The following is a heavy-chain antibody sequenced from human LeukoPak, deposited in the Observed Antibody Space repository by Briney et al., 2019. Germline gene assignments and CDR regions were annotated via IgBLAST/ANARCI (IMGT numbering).Heavy chain of an antibody. CDR3: ATKRGFDYYDSSGYYTHYFDY. CDR2: ISSSSSTI. Sequence: PGGSLRLSCAASGFTFSSYSMNWVRQAPGKGLEWVSYISSSSSTIYYADSVKGRFTISRDNAKNSLYLQMNSLRAEDTAVYYCATKRGFDYYDSSGYYTHYFDYWGQGTLVTVSS. V-gene: IGHV3-48*01. CDR1: GFTFSSYS. J-gene: IGHJ4*02. D-gene: IGHD3-22*01.